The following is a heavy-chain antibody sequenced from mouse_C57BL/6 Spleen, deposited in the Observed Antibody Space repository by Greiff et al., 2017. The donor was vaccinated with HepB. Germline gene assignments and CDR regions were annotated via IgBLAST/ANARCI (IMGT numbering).Heavy chain of an antibody. V-gene: IGHV14-3*01. CDR2: IDPANGNT. D-gene: IGHD1-1*01. CDR3: ASPPYYYGSSSWFAY. J-gene: IGHJ3*01. CDR1: GFNIKNTY. Sequence: DVKLVESVAELVRPGASVKLSCTASGFNIKNTYMHWVKQRPEQGLEWIGRIDPANGNTKYAPKFQGKATITADTSSNTAYLQLSSLTSEDTAIYYCASPPYYYGSSSWFAYWGQGTLVTVSA.